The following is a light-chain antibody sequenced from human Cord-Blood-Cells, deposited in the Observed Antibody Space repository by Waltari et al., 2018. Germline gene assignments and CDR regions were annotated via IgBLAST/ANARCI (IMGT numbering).Light chain of an antibody. Sequence: QSALTQPASVSGSPGQSITISCTGASSDVGGYNYVPWYQQHPGKAPKPMIYDVSNRPSGVSNRFSGSKSGNTASLTISGLQAEDEADYYCSSYTSSRTRVFGTGTKVTVL. V-gene: IGLV2-14*01. CDR1: SSDVGGYNY. CDR3: SSYTSSRTRV. CDR2: DVS. J-gene: IGLJ1*01.